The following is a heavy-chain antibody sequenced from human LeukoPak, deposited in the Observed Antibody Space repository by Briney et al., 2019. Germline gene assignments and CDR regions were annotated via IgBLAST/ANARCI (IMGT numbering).Heavy chain of an antibody. CDR3: AKGMGYSTSGWYFDY. D-gene: IGHD2-2*01. J-gene: IGHJ4*02. V-gene: IGHV3-23*01. CDR1: GFTFNTYG. Sequence: GGSLRLSCAASGFTFNTYGMSWVRQAPGKGLEWVSSMTKSGDSTYYADSVKGRFTISRDNSKNTLYLQMNSLRAEDTAVYHCAKGMGYSTSGWYFDYWGQGTLVTVSS. CDR2: MTKSGDST.